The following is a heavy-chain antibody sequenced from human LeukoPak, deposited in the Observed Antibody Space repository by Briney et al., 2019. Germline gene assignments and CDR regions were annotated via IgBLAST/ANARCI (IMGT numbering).Heavy chain of an antibody. Sequence: PGRSLRLSCAASGFTFSSYAMHWVRQAPGKGLEWVSFISYDGRNKYYADSVKGRFTIYRDNSKHTLYLQINSLRPADTAVYYCAKDPVVTAARAFDIWGQGTTVTVSS. CDR1: GFTFSSYA. V-gene: IGHV3-30*04. CDR2: ISYDGRNK. J-gene: IGHJ3*02. CDR3: AKDPVVTAARAFDI. D-gene: IGHD2-21*02.